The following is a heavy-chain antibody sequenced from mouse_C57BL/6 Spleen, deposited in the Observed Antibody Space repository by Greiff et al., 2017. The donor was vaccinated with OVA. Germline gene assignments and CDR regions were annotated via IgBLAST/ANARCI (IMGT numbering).Heavy chain of an antibody. CDR3: ARSLGHLRAMDY. CDR2: IRNKANGYTT. CDR1: GFTFTDYY. V-gene: IGHV7-3*01. Sequence: EVQGVESGGGLVQPGGSLSLSCAASGFTFTDYYMSWVRQPPGKALEWLGFIRNKANGYTTAYSASVKGRFTISRDNSQSFLYHQMNALRAEDSATYYCARSLGHLRAMDYWGQGTSVTVSS. J-gene: IGHJ4*01. D-gene: IGHD6-1*01.